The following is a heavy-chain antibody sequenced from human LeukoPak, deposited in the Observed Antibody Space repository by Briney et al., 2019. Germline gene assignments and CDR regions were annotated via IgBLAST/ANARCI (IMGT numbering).Heavy chain of an antibody. CDR2: INPRGGST. J-gene: IGHJ4*02. Sequence: ASVKVSCKASGYTFISYYLHWVRQAPGQGLEWMGIINPRGGSTNYAQKFQGRVTMTRDTSTSTVYMELSSLRSEDTAVYYCATGVSVGVYFDYWGQGTLVTVSS. CDR3: ATGVSVGVYFDY. CDR1: GYTFISYY. D-gene: IGHD1-26*01. V-gene: IGHV1-46*01.